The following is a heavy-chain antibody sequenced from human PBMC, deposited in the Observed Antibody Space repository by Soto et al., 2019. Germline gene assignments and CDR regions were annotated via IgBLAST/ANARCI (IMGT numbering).Heavy chain of an antibody. J-gene: IGHJ4*02. CDR3: AKDTSSGWYLDY. Sequence: GGSLRLSCAASGFTFSSYATIWVRQAPGKGLEWVSAISGSGGSTYYADSVKGRFTISRDNSKNTLYLQMNSLRAEDTAVYYCAKDTSSGWYLDYWXQGTLVTVSS. CDR2: ISGSGGST. D-gene: IGHD6-19*01. CDR1: GFTFSSYA. V-gene: IGHV3-23*01.